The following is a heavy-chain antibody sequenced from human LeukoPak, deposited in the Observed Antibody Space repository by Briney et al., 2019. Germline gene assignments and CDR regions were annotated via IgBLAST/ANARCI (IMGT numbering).Heavy chain of an antibody. D-gene: IGHD3-16*01. V-gene: IGHV3-23*01. J-gene: IGHJ4*02. CDR2: ITNSGGST. CDR1: GFTFSSYA. Sequence: GGSLRLSCVASGFTFSSYAMSWVRQAPGKGLEWVSVITNSGGSTYYADSVKGRFTVSRGNSKNTLYLQMNSLRAEDTAVYYCAKGDLMIPLGGVFDYWGQGTLVTVAS. CDR3: AKGDLMIPLGGVFDY.